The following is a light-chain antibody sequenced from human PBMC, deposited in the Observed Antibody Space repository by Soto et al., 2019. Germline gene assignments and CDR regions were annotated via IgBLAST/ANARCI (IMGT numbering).Light chain of an antibody. CDR2: KAS. V-gene: IGKV1-5*03. CDR3: QQLDSYPIGT. J-gene: IGKJ4*01. CDR1: QSISSW. Sequence: DIQMTQSPSTLSASVGDRVTITCRASQSISSWLAWYQQKPGKAPKLLIYKASSLESGVPSRFSGSGSGTEFTLTISSLQPDDFATYSCQQLDSYPIGTFGGGTKVEIK.